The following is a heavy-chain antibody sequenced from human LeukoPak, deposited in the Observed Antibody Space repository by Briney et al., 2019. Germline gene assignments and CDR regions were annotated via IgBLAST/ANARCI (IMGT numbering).Heavy chain of an antibody. J-gene: IGHJ4*02. V-gene: IGHV3-7*01. CDR3: ARDRVLPDYYDSSGYYFDY. CDR2: IKQDGSEK. CDR1: GFTVSSNY. Sequence: GGSLRLSCAASGFTVSSNYMSWVRQAPGKGLEWVANIKQDGSEKYYVDSVKGRFTISRDNAKNSLYLQMNSLRAEDTAVYYCARDRVLPDYYDSSGYYFDYWGQGTLVTVSS. D-gene: IGHD3-22*01.